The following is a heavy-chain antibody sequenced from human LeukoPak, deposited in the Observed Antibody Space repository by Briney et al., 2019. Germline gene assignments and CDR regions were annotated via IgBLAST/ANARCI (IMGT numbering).Heavy chain of an antibody. V-gene: IGHV3-7*01. Sequence: GGSLRLSCVASGFTFSSYWMSWVRQAPGKGLEWVANIKQDGSEKYYVDSVKGRFTISRDNAKNSLYLQMNSLRAEDTAVYYCARDYFTFGGVIVASWGQGTLVTVSS. J-gene: IGHJ5*02. CDR3: ARDYFTFGGVIVAS. CDR2: IKQDGSEK. CDR1: GFTFSSYW. D-gene: IGHD3-16*02.